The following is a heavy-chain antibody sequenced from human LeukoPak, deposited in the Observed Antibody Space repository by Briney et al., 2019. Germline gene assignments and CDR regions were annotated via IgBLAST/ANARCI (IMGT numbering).Heavy chain of an antibody. D-gene: IGHD3-3*01. J-gene: IGHJ4*02. Sequence: PGGSLRLSCAASGFNFDDYAMHWVRQAPGKGLEWVSLISWDGGSTYYADSVKGRFTISRDNSKNSLYLQMNSLTAEATALYYCAKDIALRFLAWFPDYWGQGTLVTVSS. V-gene: IGHV3-43D*04. CDR1: GFNFDDYA. CDR2: ISWDGGST. CDR3: AKDIALRFLAWFPDY.